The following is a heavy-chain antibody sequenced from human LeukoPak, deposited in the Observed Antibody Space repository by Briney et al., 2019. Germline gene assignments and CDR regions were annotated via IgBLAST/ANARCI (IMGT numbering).Heavy chain of an antibody. J-gene: IGHJ3*02. Sequence: GGSLRLSCAASGFTFSSYWMHWVRQAPGKGLVWLSRVSGDGNITTYADSVRGRFTVSRDNAKNTLYLQMNSLTVEDTSVYYCARRGLVPAFDIWGQGTMVSAAS. CDR2: VSGDGNIT. CDR1: GFTFSSYW. V-gene: IGHV3-74*01. D-gene: IGHD3-10*02. CDR3: ARRGLVPAFDI.